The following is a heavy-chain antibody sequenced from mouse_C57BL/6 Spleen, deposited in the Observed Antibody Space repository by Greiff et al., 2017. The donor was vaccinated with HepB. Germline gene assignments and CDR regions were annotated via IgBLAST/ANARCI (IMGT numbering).Heavy chain of an antibody. V-gene: IGHV5-17*01. J-gene: IGHJ4*01. CDR1: GFTFSDYG. CDR2: ISSGSSTI. Sequence: EVQVVESGGGLVKPGGSLKLSCAASGFTFSDYGMHWVRQAPEKGLDWVAYISSGSSTIYYADTVKGRFTISRDNAKNTLFLQMTSLRSEDTAMYYCARQDYDAMDYWGQGTSVTVSS. CDR3: ARQDYDAMDY.